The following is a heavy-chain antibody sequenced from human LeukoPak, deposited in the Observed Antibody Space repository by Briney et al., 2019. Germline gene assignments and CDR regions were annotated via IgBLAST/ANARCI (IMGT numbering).Heavy chain of an antibody. D-gene: IGHD3-10*01. CDR2: IYYSGST. CDR3: ARVKVFGAFDI. J-gene: IGHJ3*02. Sequence: SETLSLTCTVSGGSISSFYWSWIRQPPGKGLEWIGYIYYSGSTNYNPSLKSRVTISVDTSKNQFSLKLSSVTAADTAAYYCARVKVFGAFDIWGQGTMVTVSS. CDR1: GGSISSFY. V-gene: IGHV4-59*01.